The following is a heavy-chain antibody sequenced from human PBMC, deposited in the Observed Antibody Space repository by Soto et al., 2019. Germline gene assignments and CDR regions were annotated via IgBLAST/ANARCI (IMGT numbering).Heavy chain of an antibody. Sequence: QLQLVQSGGEVKTPGASVKVSCTTSGYTFTSHGISWVRQAPGQGLEWMGWISTYNGKTDYAQKFQGRVTMTADTRTSTVYMEVRCLRSDDTAVYYCARLLTEGATYREDAFDMWGQGTKVTVSS. V-gene: IGHV1-18*01. CDR1: GYTFTSHG. D-gene: IGHD1-26*01. J-gene: IGHJ3*02. CDR2: ISTYNGKT. CDR3: ARLLTEGATYREDAFDM.